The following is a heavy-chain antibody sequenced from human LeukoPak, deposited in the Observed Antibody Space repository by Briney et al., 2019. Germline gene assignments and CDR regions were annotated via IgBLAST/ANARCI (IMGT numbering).Heavy chain of an antibody. V-gene: IGHV4-4*07. J-gene: IGHJ6*03. CDR2: IYTSGST. D-gene: IGHD2-2*01. CDR3: ARERSIVVVPAALRRDYYYYYYMDV. Sequence: PSETLSLTCTVSGGSISSYYWSWIRQPAGKGLEWIGRIYTSGSTNYNPSLKNRVTMSVDTSKNQFSLKLSSVTAADTAVYYCARERSIVVVPAALRRDYYYYYYMDVWGKGTTVTVSS. CDR1: GGSISSYY.